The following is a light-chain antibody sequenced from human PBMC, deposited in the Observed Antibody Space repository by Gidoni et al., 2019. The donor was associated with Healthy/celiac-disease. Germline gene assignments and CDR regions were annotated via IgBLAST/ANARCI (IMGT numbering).Light chain of an antibody. Sequence: QPVLTQPLSVSAAPGQKVTISCSGSSSNIGNNFVSWYQQLPGTAPKLLIYDNNKRPSGMPDRFSGSKSGTSATVGITGLQTGDEAIYYCGTWDSSLSAVIFGGGTKLTVL. V-gene: IGLV1-51*01. CDR3: GTWDSSLSAVI. CDR1: SSNIGNNF. J-gene: IGLJ2*01. CDR2: DNN.